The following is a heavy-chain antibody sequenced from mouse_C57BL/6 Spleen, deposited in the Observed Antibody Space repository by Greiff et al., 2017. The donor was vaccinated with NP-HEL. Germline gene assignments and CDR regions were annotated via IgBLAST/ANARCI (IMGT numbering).Heavy chain of an antibody. J-gene: IGHJ3*01. CDR3: TTRSFAY. CDR1: GFNIKDDY. CDR2: IDPENGDT. V-gene: IGHV14-4*01. Sequence: EVQLQQSGAELVRPGASVKLSCTASGFNIKDDYMHWVKQKPEQGLEWIGWIDPENGDTEYASKFQGKATITADTSSNTAYLQLSSLTSEDTAVYYCTTRSFAYWGQGTLVTVSA.